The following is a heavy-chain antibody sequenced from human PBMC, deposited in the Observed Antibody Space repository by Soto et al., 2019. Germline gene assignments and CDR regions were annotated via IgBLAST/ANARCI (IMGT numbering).Heavy chain of an antibody. V-gene: IGHV3-23*01. Sequence: EVQLLESGGGLVQPGGSLSLSCAASGFTFSSYAMSWVRRAPGKGLGWVSAISGSGGSTYYADSVKGRFTISRDNSKNTLYLQMNSLRAEDTAVYYCAKAGPHLLGYYGMDVWGQGTTVTVSS. J-gene: IGHJ6*02. D-gene: IGHD7-27*01. CDR3: AKAGPHLLGYYGMDV. CDR1: GFTFSSYA. CDR2: ISGSGGST.